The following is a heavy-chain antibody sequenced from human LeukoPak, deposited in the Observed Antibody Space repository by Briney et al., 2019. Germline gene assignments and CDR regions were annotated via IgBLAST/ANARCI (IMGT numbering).Heavy chain of an antibody. CDR2: ISWNSGSI. J-gene: IGHJ4*02. Sequence: GGSLRLSCAASGFTFSSYSMNWVRQAPGKGLEWVSGISWNSGSIGYADSVKGRFTISRDNAKNSLYLQMNSLRAEDTALYYCAKDDGSGSYFHYWGQGTLVTVSS. V-gene: IGHV3-9*01. CDR3: AKDDGSGSYFHY. CDR1: GFTFSSYS. D-gene: IGHD3-10*01.